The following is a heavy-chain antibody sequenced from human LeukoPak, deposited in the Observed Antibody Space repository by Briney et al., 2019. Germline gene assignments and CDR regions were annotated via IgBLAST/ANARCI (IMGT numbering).Heavy chain of an antibody. CDR3: AIPDYGDY. V-gene: IGHV1-3*01. CDR2: INGGDGDT. CDR1: GYTFTSFA. J-gene: IGHJ4*02. Sequence: ASVTVSFTASGYTFTSFAIHWVRQAPGQRLEWMGWINGGDGDTKYLQNFQGRVTITRDTSASTSYMELSSLTSEDTAVYYCAIPDYGDYWGQGTLVTVSS.